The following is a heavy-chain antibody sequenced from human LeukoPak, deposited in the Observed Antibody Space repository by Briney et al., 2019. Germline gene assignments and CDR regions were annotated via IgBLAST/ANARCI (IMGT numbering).Heavy chain of an antibody. CDR3: ARADHMDV. Sequence: GGSLRLSCAASGFTFSSYSMNWVRQAPGKGLEWVSSISSSSSYIYYADSVKGRFTISRDNAKNSLYLQLDSLRPEDTALYYCARADHMDVWGKGTWVTVS. CDR1: GFTFSSYS. J-gene: IGHJ6*03. CDR2: ISSSSSYI. V-gene: IGHV3-21*01.